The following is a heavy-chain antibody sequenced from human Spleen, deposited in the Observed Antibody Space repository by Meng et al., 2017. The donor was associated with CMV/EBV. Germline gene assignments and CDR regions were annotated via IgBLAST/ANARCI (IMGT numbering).Heavy chain of an antibody. J-gene: IGHJ4*02. CDR1: GFTFSSYA. V-gene: IGHV3-23*03. Sequence: GESLKISCAASGFTFSSYAMSWVRQAPGKGLEWVSVIYSGGSSTYYADSVKGRFTISRDNSKNTLYLLMNSLRAEDTAVYYCAKVLVGGVVPDYFDYWGQGTLVTVSS. CDR3: AKVLVGGVVPDYFDY. D-gene: IGHD3-3*01. CDR2: IYSGGSST.